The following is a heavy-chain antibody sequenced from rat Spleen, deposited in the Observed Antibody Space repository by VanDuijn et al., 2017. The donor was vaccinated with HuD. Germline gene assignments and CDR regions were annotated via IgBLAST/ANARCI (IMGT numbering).Heavy chain of an antibody. V-gene: IGHV5-7*01. D-gene: IGHD1-1*01. J-gene: IGHJ4*01. CDR3: ARLRGDGHYYVMDA. CDR1: GFTFSSFP. Sequence: EVQLVESGGELVQPGRSLKLSCAASGFTFSSFPMAWVRQGPKKGLEWVATISYDGSSTYYRDSVKGRFTISRDNAKSTLYLQMDSLRSEDTATYYCARLRGDGHYYVMDAWGQGASVTVSS. CDR2: ISYDGSST.